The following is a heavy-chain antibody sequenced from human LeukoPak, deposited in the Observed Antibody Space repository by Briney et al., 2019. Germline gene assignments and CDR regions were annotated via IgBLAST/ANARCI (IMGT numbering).Heavy chain of an antibody. D-gene: IGHD6-19*01. V-gene: IGHV3-21*01. J-gene: IGHJ4*02. Sequence: GGSLRLSCAASGFTFNYYWMHWVRQAPGKGLGWVSSISSSSSYIYYADSVKGRFTISRDNAKNSLYLQMNSLRAEDTAVYYCARAFGIAVAGDYFDYWGQGTLVTVSS. CDR3: ARAFGIAVAGDYFDY. CDR1: GFTFNYYW. CDR2: ISSSSSYI.